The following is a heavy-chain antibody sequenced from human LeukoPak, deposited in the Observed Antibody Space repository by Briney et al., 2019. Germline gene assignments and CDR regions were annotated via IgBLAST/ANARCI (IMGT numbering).Heavy chain of an antibody. CDR1: GFTFSNYN. J-gene: IGHJ5*02. CDR3: ARFPTLGSSGYYEHEDTASTP. CDR2: ISGSSSYI. D-gene: IGHD3-22*01. V-gene: IGHV3-21*01. Sequence: GGSLRLSCAASGFTFSNYNMNWVRQAPGQGLQWVSSISGSSSYIYYADSVKGRFTISRDNAKNSLYLQMNSLRAEDTAIYYRARFPTLGSSGYYEHEDTASTPWGQGTLVTVSS.